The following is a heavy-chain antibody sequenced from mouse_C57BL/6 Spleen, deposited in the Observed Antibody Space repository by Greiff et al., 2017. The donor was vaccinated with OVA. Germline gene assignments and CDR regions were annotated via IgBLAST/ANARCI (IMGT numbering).Heavy chain of an antibody. Sequence: VQLQQPGAELVKPGASVKMSCKASGYTFTSYWITWVKQRPGQGLEWIGDIYPGSGSTNYNEKFKSKATLTVDTSSSTAYMQLSSLTSEDSAVYYCARGGGITTVGRFDYWGQGTTLTVSS. V-gene: IGHV1-55*01. CDR1: GYTFTSYW. D-gene: IGHD1-1*01. CDR3: ARGGGITTVGRFDY. CDR2: IYPGSGST. J-gene: IGHJ2*01.